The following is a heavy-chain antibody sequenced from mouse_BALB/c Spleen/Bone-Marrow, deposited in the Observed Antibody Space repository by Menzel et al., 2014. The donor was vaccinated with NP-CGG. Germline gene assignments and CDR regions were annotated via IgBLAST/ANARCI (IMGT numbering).Heavy chain of an antibody. J-gene: IGHJ4*01. CDR3: SSYAMDY. V-gene: IGHV14-3*02. CDR1: GFNIKDTY. Sequence: DVKLVESGAELVKPGASVKLSCTASGFNIKDTYMHWVKQRPEQGPEWIGRIDPANGNTKYDPKFQGKATITADTSSNTAYLQLSSLTSEDTAVYYGSSYAMDYWGQGTSVTVSS. CDR2: IDPANGNT.